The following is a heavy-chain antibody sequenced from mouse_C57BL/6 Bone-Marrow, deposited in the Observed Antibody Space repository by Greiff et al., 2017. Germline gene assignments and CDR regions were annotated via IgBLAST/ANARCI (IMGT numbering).Heavy chain of an antibody. V-gene: IGHV1-69*01. CDR1: GYTFTSYW. Sequence: QVQLQQPGAELVMPGASVKLSCKASGYTFTSYWMHWVKQRPGQGLEWIGEIDPSDSYTNYNQKFKGKSTLTVDKSSSTASMQLSSLTSEDSAVYYWERSMSRGNYGFYAMDYWGQGTSVTVSS. J-gene: IGHJ4*01. D-gene: IGHD2-1*01. CDR3: ERSMSRGNYGFYAMDY. CDR2: IDPSDSYT.